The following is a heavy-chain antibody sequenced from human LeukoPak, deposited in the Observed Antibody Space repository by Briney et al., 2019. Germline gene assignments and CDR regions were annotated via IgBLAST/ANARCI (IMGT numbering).Heavy chain of an antibody. CDR2: ISSSSSYI. CDR3: ARDRWNERGYSYGRYYFDY. J-gene: IGHJ4*02. Sequence: GGSLRLSCAASGFTFSGYSMNWVRQAPGKGLEWVSSISSSSSYIYYADSVKGRFTISRDNAKNSLYLQMNSLRAEDTAVYYCARDRWNERGYSYGRYYFDYWGQGTLVTVSS. CDR1: GFTFSGYS. V-gene: IGHV3-21*01. D-gene: IGHD5-18*01.